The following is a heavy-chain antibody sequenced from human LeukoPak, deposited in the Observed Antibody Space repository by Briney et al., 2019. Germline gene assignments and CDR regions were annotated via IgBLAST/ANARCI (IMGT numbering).Heavy chain of an antibody. V-gene: IGHV4-31*03. CDR2: IYYSGST. Sequence: SETLPLTCTVSGGSISSGGYYWSWIRQHPGKGLEWIGYIYYSGSTYYNPSLKSRVTISVDTSKNQFSLKLSSVTAADTAVYYCARAPLSGDSYYYGMDVWGQGTTVTVSS. J-gene: IGHJ6*02. CDR3: ARAPLSGDSYYYGMDV. D-gene: IGHD7-27*01. CDR1: GGSISSGGYY.